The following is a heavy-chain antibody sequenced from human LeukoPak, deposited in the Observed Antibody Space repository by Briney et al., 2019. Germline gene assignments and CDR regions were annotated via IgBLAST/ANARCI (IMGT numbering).Heavy chain of an antibody. CDR3: ARHPSWPDYGGTFVY. J-gene: IGHJ4*02. Sequence: SETLSLTCSVSGGSITNTFWSWIRQTPGKGLEWIAYIYSDGRTNYNPSLKSRVTISIDTSKNQFSLKMSSVTAADTAVYYCARHPSWPDYGGTFVYWGQGTLVTVSS. CDR1: GGSITNTF. CDR2: IYSDGRT. D-gene: IGHD4-23*01. V-gene: IGHV4-59*08.